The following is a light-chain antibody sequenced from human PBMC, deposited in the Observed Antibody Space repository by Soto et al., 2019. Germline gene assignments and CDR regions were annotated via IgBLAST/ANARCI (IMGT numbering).Light chain of an antibody. V-gene: IGKV3-20*01. Sequence: EIVLTQSPGTLSLSPGERATLSGRASQSVSSRSLAWYQQQPGQAPRLLMYGASSRATGVPDRFSGSGSGTDFTLTISTLEPEDFAVYHCQQYGSAPLTFGGGTKVEIK. J-gene: IGKJ4*01. CDR3: QQYGSAPLT. CDR1: QSVSSRS. CDR2: GAS.